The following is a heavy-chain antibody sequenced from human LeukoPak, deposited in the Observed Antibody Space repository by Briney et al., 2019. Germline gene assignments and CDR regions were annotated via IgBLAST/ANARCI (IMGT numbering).Heavy chain of an antibody. CDR3: ARDLGRYCSGGSCYSLAY. D-gene: IGHD2-15*01. CDR2: ISYDGSNK. J-gene: IGHJ4*02. V-gene: IGHV3-30*03. CDR1: GFTFSSYG. Sequence: GGSLRLSCAASGFTFSSYGMHWVRQAPGKGLEWVAVISYDGSNKYYADSVKGRFTISRDNSKNTLYLQMNSLRAEDTAVYYCARDLGRYCSGGSCYSLAYWGQGTLVTVSS.